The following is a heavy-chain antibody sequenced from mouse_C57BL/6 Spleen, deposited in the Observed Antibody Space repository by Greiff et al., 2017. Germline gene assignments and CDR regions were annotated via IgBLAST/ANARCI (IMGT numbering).Heavy chain of an antibody. Sequence: VQLQQSGPELVKPGASVKISCKASGYAFSSSWMNWVKQRPGKGLEWLGRIYPGDGDTNYNGKFKGKATLTADKSSSTAYMQLSSLTSEDSAVYFCARFSNYAMDYWGQGTSVTVSS. J-gene: IGHJ4*01. CDR3: ARFSNYAMDY. V-gene: IGHV1-82*01. CDR2: IYPGDGDT. CDR1: GYAFSSSW.